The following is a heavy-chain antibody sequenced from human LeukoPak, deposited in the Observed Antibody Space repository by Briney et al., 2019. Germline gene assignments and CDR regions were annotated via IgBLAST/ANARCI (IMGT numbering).Heavy chain of an antibody. V-gene: IGHV3-30*04. CDR2: ISYDGSNK. CDR1: GFTLSSYA. Sequence: GGSLRLSCAASGFTLSSYAMHWVRQAPGKGLEWVAVISYDGSNKYYADSVKGRFTISRDNSKNTLYLQMNSLRAEDTAVYYCARDGDYGDYFDYWGQGTLVTVSS. J-gene: IGHJ4*02. CDR3: ARDGDYGDYFDY. D-gene: IGHD4-17*01.